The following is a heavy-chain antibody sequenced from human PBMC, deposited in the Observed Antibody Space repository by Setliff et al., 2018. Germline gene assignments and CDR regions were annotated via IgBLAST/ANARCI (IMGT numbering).Heavy chain of an antibody. J-gene: IGHJ4*02. Sequence: GSLRLSCAASGFTFSSYWMSWVRQAPGKGLEWVANIKQDGSEKYYVDSVKGRFTISRDNAKNSLYLQMNSLRAEDTAVYYCARGPPYYDFWSAYFPGYWGQGTLVTVS. CDR3: ARGPPYYDFWSAYFPGY. D-gene: IGHD3-3*01. CDR1: GFTFSSYW. V-gene: IGHV3-7*01. CDR2: IKQDGSEK.